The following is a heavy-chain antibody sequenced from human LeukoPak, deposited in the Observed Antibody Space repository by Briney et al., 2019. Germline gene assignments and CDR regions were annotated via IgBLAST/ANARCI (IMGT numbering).Heavy chain of an antibody. CDR3: ARDLGSGTPLDC. Sequence: PGGSLRLSCAASGFTFSSYWMHWVRQAPGEGPVWVSLIRSGGTSTSYADSVKGRFTISRDNAKNTVYLQMNSLRAEDTAVYYCARDLGSGTPLDCRGQGTLVTVSS. CDR2: IRSGGTST. D-gene: IGHD1-7*01. J-gene: IGHJ4*02. CDR1: GFTFSSYW. V-gene: IGHV3-74*01.